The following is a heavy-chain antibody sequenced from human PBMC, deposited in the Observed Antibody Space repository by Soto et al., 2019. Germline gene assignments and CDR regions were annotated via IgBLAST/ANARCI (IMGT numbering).Heavy chain of an antibody. CDR3: AREYSDGWFDP. CDR1: GFTFSIYA. D-gene: IGHD2-21*01. CDR2: ISYDGSNK. Sequence: QVQLVESGGGVVQPGRSLRLSCAASGFTFSIYAMHWVRQAPGKGLEWVAVISYDGSNKYYADSVKGRFTISRDNSKNTVYLQMNSLRAEDSAVYDCAREYSDGWFDPWGQGTLVTVFS. V-gene: IGHV3-30-3*01. J-gene: IGHJ5*02.